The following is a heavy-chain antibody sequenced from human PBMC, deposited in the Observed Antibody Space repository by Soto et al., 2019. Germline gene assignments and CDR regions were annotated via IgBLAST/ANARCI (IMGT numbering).Heavy chain of an antibody. D-gene: IGHD3-22*01. V-gene: IGHV3-33*01. CDR1: GFTFSSYG. CDR2: IWYDGSNK. CDR3: ARGYYDSSAIDAFDI. J-gene: IGHJ3*02. Sequence: GGSLRLSCAASGFTFSSYGMHWVRQAPGKGLEWVAVIWYDGSNKYYADSVKGRFTISRDNSKNTLYLQMNSLRAEDTAVYYCARGYYDSSAIDAFDIWGQGTMVTVS.